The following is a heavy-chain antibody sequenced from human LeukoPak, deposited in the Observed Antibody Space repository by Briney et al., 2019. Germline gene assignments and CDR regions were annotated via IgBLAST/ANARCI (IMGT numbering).Heavy chain of an antibody. CDR1: GGSISSGAYY. Sequence: SETLSLTCTVSGGSISSGAYYWTWIRQHPGKGLEWIGYIYYSGSTYLNPSLKTRVTISVDTSNRQFSLKLSSVTAADTAVYYCARTYNWNYVDYWGQGTLVTVSS. V-gene: IGHV4-31*03. CDR3: ARTYNWNYVDY. CDR2: IYYSGST. D-gene: IGHD1-20*01. J-gene: IGHJ4*02.